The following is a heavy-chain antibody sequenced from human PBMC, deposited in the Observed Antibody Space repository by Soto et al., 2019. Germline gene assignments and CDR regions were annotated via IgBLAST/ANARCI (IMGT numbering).Heavy chain of an antibody. CDR2: INHSGST. J-gene: IGHJ4*02. CDR1: GGSFSCYY. CDR3: ARGKWELRSGFDY. D-gene: IGHD1-26*01. V-gene: IGHV4-34*01. Sequence: PSETLSLTSAVYGGSFSCYYWSWIRQPPGKGLEWIGEINHSGSTNYNPSLKSRVTISVDTSKNQFSLKLSSVTAADTAVYYCARGKWELRSGFDYWGQGTLVTVSS.